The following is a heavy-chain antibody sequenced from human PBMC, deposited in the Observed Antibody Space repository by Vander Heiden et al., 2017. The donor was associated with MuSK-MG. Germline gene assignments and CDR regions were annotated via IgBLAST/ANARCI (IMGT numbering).Heavy chain of an antibody. CDR1: GFTFGSHA. J-gene: IGHJ4*02. Sequence: QVQLVESGGGVVQPGRSLSLPCAASGFTFGSHAMHWVRQPPGKGLGWVTFISYDGRIRYYADSVRGRFTISRDTSKNTVYLQMNSLRPEDTAVDYCARDLSENYSRDYWGQGTVGTVSS. CDR2: ISYDGRIR. D-gene: IGHD1-26*01. CDR3: ARDLSENYSRDY. V-gene: IGHV3-30*01.